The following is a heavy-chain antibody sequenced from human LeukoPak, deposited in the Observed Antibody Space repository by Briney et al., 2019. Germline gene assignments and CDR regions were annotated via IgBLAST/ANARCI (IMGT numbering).Heavy chain of an antibody. Sequence: ASVKVSCKASGYTFTSYGISWVRQAPGQGLEWMGWISAYNGNTNYAQKLQGRVTMTTDTSTSTAYMELRSLRSDDTAVYYCGRITMVQGVIVPPGYWGQGTLVTVSS. D-gene: IGHD3-10*01. CDR1: GYTFTSYG. CDR3: GRITMVQGVIVPPGY. J-gene: IGHJ4*02. V-gene: IGHV1-18*01. CDR2: ISAYNGNT.